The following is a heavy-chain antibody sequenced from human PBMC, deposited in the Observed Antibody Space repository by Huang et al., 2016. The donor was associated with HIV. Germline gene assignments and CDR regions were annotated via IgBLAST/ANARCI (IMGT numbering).Heavy chain of an antibody. CDR2: INHSGST. Sequence: QVQLQQWGAGLLKPSETLSLTCAVYGGSFSGYYWRWIRQPPGKGLEWIGEINHSGSTNYIPSLKSQVTISVYTSKTQCSLKLNAVTAADTAVYYCARGPDYYDSSGREAFDIWCQGTMVTVSS. CDR3: ARGPDYYDSSGREAFDI. J-gene: IGHJ3*02. V-gene: IGHV4-34*01. D-gene: IGHD3-22*01. CDR1: GGSFSGYY.